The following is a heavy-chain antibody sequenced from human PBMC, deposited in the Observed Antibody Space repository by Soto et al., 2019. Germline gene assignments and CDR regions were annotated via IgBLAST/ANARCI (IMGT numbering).Heavy chain of an antibody. J-gene: IGHJ4*02. V-gene: IGHV3-33*01. D-gene: IGHD6-19*01. Sequence: PGGAQRLSCAAGGGTFRSYGRQGVRQATGKGREWVAGIGYDGSNKYYAGSVKGRFTISSDNSKNPLYLQMNSLRAEDTAVYYCARTNSSGFYFDYWGQGTLVTVSS. CDR2: IGYDGSNK. CDR3: ARTNSSGFYFDY. CDR1: GGTFRSYG.